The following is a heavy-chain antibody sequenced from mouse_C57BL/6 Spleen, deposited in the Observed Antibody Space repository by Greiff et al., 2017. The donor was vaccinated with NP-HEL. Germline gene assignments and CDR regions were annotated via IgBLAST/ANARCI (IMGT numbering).Heavy chain of an antibody. CDR1: GFTFSDYG. D-gene: IGHD2-4*01. CDR2: ISSGSSTI. Sequence: EVQLVESGGGLVKPGGSLKLSCAASGFTFSDYGMHWVRQAPEKGLEWVAYISSGSSTIYYADTVKGRFTISRDNAKNTLFLQMTSLRSEDTAMYYCARAVYYDYVYAMDYWGQGTSVTVSS. V-gene: IGHV5-17*01. J-gene: IGHJ4*01. CDR3: ARAVYYDYVYAMDY.